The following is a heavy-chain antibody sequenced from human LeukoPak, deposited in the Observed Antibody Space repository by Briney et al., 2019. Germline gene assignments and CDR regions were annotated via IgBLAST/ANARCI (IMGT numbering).Heavy chain of an antibody. CDR2: ISSSGSTI. J-gene: IGHJ6*03. D-gene: IGHD6-6*01. Sequence: GGSLRLSCAASGFTFSDYYMSWIRQAPGKGLEWVSYISSSGSTIYYADSVKGRFTISRDNSKNTLYLQMNSLRAEDTAVYYCARDVAARRPQTYYYYYMDVWGKGTTVTVSS. V-gene: IGHV3-11*04. CDR1: GFTFSDYY. CDR3: ARDVAARRPQTYYYYYMDV.